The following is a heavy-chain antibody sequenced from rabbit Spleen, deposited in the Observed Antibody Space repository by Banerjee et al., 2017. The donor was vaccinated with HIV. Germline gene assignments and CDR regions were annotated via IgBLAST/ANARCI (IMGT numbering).Heavy chain of an antibody. Sequence: QEQLVESGGGLVQPEGSLTLTCTASGFSFGDRDVMCWVRQAPGKGLEWIACINTATGKPVYATWAKGRFTISTTSSTTVTLQMTSLTAADTATYFCARDLTSVVGWNFNLWGQGTLVTVS. CDR2: INTATGKP. CDR3: ARDLTSVVGWNFNL. CDR1: GFSFGDRDV. J-gene: IGHJ4*01. V-gene: IGHV1S45*01. D-gene: IGHD1-1*01.